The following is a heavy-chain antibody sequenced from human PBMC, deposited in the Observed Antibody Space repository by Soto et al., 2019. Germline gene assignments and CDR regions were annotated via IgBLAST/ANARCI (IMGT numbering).Heavy chain of an antibody. D-gene: IGHD2-15*01. J-gene: IGHJ4*02. V-gene: IGHV3-23*01. CDR1: GFTFSSYA. CDR2: ISGSGGST. CDR3: AKRGPPVVAVSIGYFDY. Sequence: ESGGGLVQPGGSLRLSCAASGFTFSSYAMSWVRQAPGKGLEWVSAISGSGGSTYYADSVKGRFTISRDNSKNTLYLQMNSLRAEDTAVYYCAKRGPPVVAVSIGYFDYWGQGTLVTVSS.